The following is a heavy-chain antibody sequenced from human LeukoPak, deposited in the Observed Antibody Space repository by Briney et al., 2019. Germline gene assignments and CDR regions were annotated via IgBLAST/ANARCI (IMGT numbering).Heavy chain of an antibody. Sequence: GASVKVSCKASGYAFTGYYMHWVRQAPGQGLEWMGRINPNNGGTNYAQKFQARVTMTRDTSISTAYMELSRLRSDDTAVYYCARPRRGSSWYDYWGQGTLVTVSS. CDR2: INPNNGGT. V-gene: IGHV1-2*06. D-gene: IGHD6-13*01. CDR1: GYAFTGYY. CDR3: ARPRRGSSWYDY. J-gene: IGHJ4*02.